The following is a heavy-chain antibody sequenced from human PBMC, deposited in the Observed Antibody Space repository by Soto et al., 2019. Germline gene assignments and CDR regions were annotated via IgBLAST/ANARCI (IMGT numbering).Heavy chain of an antibody. J-gene: IGHJ3*02. Sequence: GGSLRLSCAASGFSFSTYWMHWVRQAPGKGLVWVSRINSDGTSRSYADSVKGRFTISRDTAKNTLYLEMNSLRAEDTAVYYCVRDTFVYGGDNRAFDIWGQGTMVTVSS. D-gene: IGHD4-17*01. CDR3: VRDTFVYGGDNRAFDI. CDR1: GFSFSTYW. V-gene: IGHV3-74*01. CDR2: INSDGTSR.